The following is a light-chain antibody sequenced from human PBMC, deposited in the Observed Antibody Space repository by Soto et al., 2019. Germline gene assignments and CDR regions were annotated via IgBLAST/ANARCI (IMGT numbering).Light chain of an antibody. CDR3: QQYSSSPSIT. J-gene: IGKJ5*01. CDR2: GAS. Sequence: EIVLAQYPATLSLSPGERATLSCRASQSVSSGYLAWYQQKPGQAPRLLIYGASTRATGIPDRFSGSGSGTDFTLTISRLEPEDFAVYYCQQYSSSPSITFGQGTRLEIK. CDR1: QSVSSGY. V-gene: IGKV3-20*01.